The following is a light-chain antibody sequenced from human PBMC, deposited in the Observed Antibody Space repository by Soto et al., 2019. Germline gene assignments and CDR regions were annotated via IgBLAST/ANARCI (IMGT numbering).Light chain of an antibody. Sequence: EIVLTHSPATLSLSPWERATLSCRASPSVTNYLAWYQQTPGQAPRLLIYGASSRAAGIPDRFSGSGSGTDFTLTISRLEPEDFVVYHCQQYGDLPPKFGQGTKVDIK. J-gene: IGKJ1*01. CDR2: GAS. CDR3: QQYGDLPPK. V-gene: IGKV3-20*01. CDR1: PSVTNY.